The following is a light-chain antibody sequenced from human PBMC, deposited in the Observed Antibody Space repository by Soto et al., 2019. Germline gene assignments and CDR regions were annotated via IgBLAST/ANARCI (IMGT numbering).Light chain of an antibody. V-gene: IGKV3-20*01. Sequence: ELVLTQSPGTLSLSPGESATLSCRASQPVSSNFLAWYQQKPGQAPRLLIYGVSSRASGIPDRFFGSGSGTDFTLTINSLQSEDFAVYYCQQYKNWPLFGQGTRLEIK. CDR1: QPVSSNF. CDR2: GVS. J-gene: IGKJ5*01. CDR3: QQYKNWPL.